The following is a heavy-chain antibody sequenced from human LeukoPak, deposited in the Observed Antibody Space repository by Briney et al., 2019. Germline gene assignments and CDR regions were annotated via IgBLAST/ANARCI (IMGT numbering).Heavy chain of an antibody. CDR1: GGSFSGYY. Sequence: SETLSLTCAVYGGSFSGYYWSWIRQPSGKGLGWIGEINHSGSTNYNPSLKSRVTISVDTSKNQFSLRLTSVTAADTAVYYCARRFGRKFGERFYYYHYMDVWGKGTTVTISS. CDR2: INHSGST. J-gene: IGHJ6*03. CDR3: ARRFGRKFGERFYYYHYMDV. D-gene: IGHD3-10*01. V-gene: IGHV4-34*01.